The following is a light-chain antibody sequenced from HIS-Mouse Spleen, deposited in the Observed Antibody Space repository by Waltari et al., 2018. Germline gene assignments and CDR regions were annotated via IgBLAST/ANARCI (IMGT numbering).Light chain of an antibody. V-gene: IGLV3-10*01. CDR1: ALPKKY. J-gene: IGLJ3*02. Sequence: SYELTQPPSVSVSPGQTARITCSGDALPKKYPYLYQTKSGQAPVFVIYEDSKRPSGIPERFSGSSSGTMATLTISGAQVEDEADYYCYSTDSSGNHWVFGGGTKLTVL. CDR3: YSTDSSGNHWV. CDR2: EDS.